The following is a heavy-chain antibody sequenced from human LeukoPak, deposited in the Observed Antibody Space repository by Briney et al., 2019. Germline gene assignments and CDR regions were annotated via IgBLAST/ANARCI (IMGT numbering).Heavy chain of an antibody. CDR3: ARAYGTTVAYYFDY. V-gene: IGHV4-59*08. D-gene: IGHD4-11*01. J-gene: IGHJ4*02. CDR2: IYYSGST. CDR1: GGSISSYY. Sequence: PSETLSLTCTVSGGSISSYYWSWIRQPTGKGLEWIGYIYYSGSTNYNPSLKSRVTISVDTSKNQFSLKLSSVTAADTAVYYCARAYGTTVAYYFDYWGQGTLVTVSS.